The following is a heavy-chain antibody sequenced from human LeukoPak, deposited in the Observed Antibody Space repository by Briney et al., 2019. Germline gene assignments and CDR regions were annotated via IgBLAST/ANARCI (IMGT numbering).Heavy chain of an antibody. CDR1: GYTFTGYY. D-gene: IGHD3-3*01. Sequence: ASVKVSCKASGYTFTGYYIHWVRQAPGQGLEWMGWINPNSGGTNYAQKFQGRVTMTRDTSISTAYMELSRLRSDDTAVYYCARGNLNHDFWSAYQFDPWGQGTLVTVSS. CDR3: ARGNLNHDFWSAYQFDP. J-gene: IGHJ5*02. V-gene: IGHV1-2*02. CDR2: INPNSGGT.